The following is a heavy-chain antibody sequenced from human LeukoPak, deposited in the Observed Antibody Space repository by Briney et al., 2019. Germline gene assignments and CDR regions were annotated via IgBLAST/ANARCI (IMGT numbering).Heavy chain of an antibody. CDR1: GFTFSTYG. Sequence: GGSLRLSCAASGFTFSTYGMRWVRQAPGKGLEWVAFIRADEANKYYADSVKGRFTISRDISKSTLYLQMNSLRVEDTAVYYCARDDYWGQGTLVTVSS. V-gene: IGHV3-30*02. CDR3: ARDDY. J-gene: IGHJ4*02. CDR2: IRADEANK.